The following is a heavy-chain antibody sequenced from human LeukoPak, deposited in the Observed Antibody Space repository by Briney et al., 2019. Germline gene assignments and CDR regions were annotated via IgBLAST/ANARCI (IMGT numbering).Heavy chain of an antibody. Sequence: GGSLRLSCIASGFTLSSYEVRWIRHAPGKGLECVSAISGSGGRTYYTDSVKGRFTISRHNSKNTLYLKMQTLRPEDTAVYYCAKAGRGGAITMVRGVKGDYYYMDVWGKGTTVSISS. D-gene: IGHD3-10*01. V-gene: IGHV3-23*01. CDR3: AKAGRGGAITMVRGVKGDYYYMDV. CDR2: ISGSGGRT. CDR1: GFTLSSYE. J-gene: IGHJ6*03.